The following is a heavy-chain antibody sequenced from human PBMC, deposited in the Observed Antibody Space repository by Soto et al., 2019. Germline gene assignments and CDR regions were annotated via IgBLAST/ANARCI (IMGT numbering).Heavy chain of an antibody. V-gene: IGHV3-30*18. D-gene: IGHD2-21*02. J-gene: IGHJ4*02. Sequence: QVQLVESGGDVVQPGRSLRLSCAASGFTFNSYGMHWVRQAPGKGLEWVAIISNDGTKEKYADAVKGRFTISRANSKNTLYLQLNSLTPEDTAVYFCGKGFLGGGYCFVLAHRGLGTLVTVSS. CDR1: GFTFNSYG. CDR2: ISNDGTKE. CDR3: GKGFLGGGYCFVLAH.